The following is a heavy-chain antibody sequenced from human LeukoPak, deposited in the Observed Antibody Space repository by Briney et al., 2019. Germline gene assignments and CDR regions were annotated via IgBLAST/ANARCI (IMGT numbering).Heavy chain of an antibody. Sequence: GASVKVSCKASGYTFTSYGISWVRHAPGQGLEWMGWISAYNGNTNYAQKLQGRVTITTDTSTSTAYMELRSRGSDDTAVYHCARDCSSTSCYLDQWGQGTLVTVSS. CDR1: GYTFTSYG. CDR2: ISAYNGNT. J-gene: IGHJ4*02. V-gene: IGHV1-18*01. D-gene: IGHD2-2*01. CDR3: ARDCSSTSCYLDQ.